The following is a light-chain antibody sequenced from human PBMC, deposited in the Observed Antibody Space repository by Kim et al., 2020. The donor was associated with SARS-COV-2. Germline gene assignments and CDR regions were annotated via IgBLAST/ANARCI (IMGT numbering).Light chain of an antibody. CDR1: QSIVSW. Sequence: ASVGDRVTITGRASQSIVSWLAWYQQKPGKAPKLLIYKTSDLENGVPSRFSGSRSGTEFTLTISSLQHDDFATYYCQQYNSYQRTFGQGTKVDIK. CDR3: QQYNSYQRT. J-gene: IGKJ1*01. CDR2: KTS. V-gene: IGKV1-5*03.